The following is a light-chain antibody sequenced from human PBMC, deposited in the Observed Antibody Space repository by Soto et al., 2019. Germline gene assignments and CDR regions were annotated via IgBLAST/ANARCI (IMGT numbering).Light chain of an antibody. J-gene: IGKJ4*01. CDR1: QSVLHSSNNKDY. CDR3: QQYYSTPLT. CDR2: WAS. Sequence: DIVMTQSPDSLAVSLGERATINCKSSQSVLHSSNNKDYLAWYQQKPGQPPKLLLYWASTRESGVPDRFSGSGSGTDFTLTISSLQAEDVAVYYCQQYYSTPLTFGRGT. V-gene: IGKV4-1*01.